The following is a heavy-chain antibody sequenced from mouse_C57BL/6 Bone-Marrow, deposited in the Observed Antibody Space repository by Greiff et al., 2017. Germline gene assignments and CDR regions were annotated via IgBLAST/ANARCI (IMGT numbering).Heavy chain of an antibody. V-gene: IGHV1-81*01. J-gene: IGHJ2*01. CDR3: ARGPLYYGSSRGFDY. Sequence: QVQLQQSGAELARPGASVKLSCKASGYTFTSYGISWVKQSTGQGLEWIGEIYPRSGNTYYNEKFKGKATLTADKSSSTAYMELRSLTSEDSAVYFCARGPLYYGSSRGFDYWGQGTTLTVSS. CDR1: GYTFTSYG. D-gene: IGHD1-1*01. CDR2: IYPRSGNT.